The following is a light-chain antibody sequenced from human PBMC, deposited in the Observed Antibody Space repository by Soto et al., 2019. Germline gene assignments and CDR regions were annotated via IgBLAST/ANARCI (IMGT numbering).Light chain of an antibody. V-gene: IGLV2-14*01. CDR1: GAVSTFHF. CDR3: ASYTGTSKYL. J-gene: IGLJ1*01. CDR2: GVS. Sequence: QSVLTQPASVAGSLGQSITISCTGPGAVSTFHFVSWYQQHPGKAPRVIIYGVSNRPSGVSSRFSGSKSGNTASLVISGLQSDDEADYYCASYTGTSKYLFGTGTKV.